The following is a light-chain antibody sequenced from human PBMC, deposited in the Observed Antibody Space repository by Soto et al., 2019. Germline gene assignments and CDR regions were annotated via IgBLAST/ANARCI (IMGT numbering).Light chain of an antibody. CDR2: GAS. Sequence: IQMTQYPPSLSASVGDRVTISCRASLGIANYVLWYQQRPGKVPKLLIYGASSLLSGVPSRFSGSGSGTDFTLTISSLQPEDVGTYYCQKYNSAMWRFGQGTKVDIK. CDR1: LGIANY. V-gene: IGKV1-27*01. J-gene: IGKJ1*01. CDR3: QKYNSAMWR.